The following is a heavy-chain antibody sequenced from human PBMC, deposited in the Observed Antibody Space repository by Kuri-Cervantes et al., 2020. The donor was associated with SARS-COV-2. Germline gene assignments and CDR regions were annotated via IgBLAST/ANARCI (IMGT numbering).Heavy chain of an antibody. CDR3: ASEDSGSYFRGRGMFDP. V-gene: IGHV3-21*01. Sequence: LSLTCAASGFTFSSYSMNWVRQAPGKGLEWVSSISSSSSYIYYADSVKCRFTISRDNAKNSLYLQMNSLRAEDTAVYYCASEDSGSYFRGRGMFDPWGQGTLVTVSS. CDR2: ISSSSSYI. D-gene: IGHD1-26*01. CDR1: GFTFSSYS. J-gene: IGHJ5*02.